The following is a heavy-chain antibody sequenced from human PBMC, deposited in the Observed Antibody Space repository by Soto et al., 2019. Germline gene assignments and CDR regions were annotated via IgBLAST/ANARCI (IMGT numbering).Heavy chain of an antibody. CDR3: SRISGIAVTATQDY. Sequence: GASVKVSCKASGYTFNSYGISWVRQDPGQGLEWMGWISAYNGNTNYAQKLQGRVTMTTNTSTSTAYMELRSLRSDDKAVYYCSRISGIAVTATQDYWGQGTLVTVSS. J-gene: IGHJ4*02. V-gene: IGHV1-18*01. CDR2: ISAYNGNT. CDR1: GYTFNSYG. D-gene: IGHD6-19*01.